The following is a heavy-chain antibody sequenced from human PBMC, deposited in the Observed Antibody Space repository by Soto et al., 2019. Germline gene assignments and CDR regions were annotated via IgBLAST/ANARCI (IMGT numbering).Heavy chain of an antibody. CDR2: ISYSGTTT. Sequence: EVQLLESGGGLVQPEGSLRLSCAASGFTFSSHAMSWVRQAPGKGLEWVSAISYSGTTTYYAESVKGRFTISRDNFKNTLYLQMNSLRVEHTAIYYCAKRFTLFGEVKLSPDFDYWGQGTLVTVSS. CDR3: AKRFTLFGEVKLSPDFDY. CDR1: GFTFSSHA. D-gene: IGHD3-3*01. J-gene: IGHJ4*02. V-gene: IGHV3-23*01.